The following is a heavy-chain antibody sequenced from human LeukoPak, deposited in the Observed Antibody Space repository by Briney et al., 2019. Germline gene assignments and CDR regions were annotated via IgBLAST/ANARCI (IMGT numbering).Heavy chain of an antibody. D-gene: IGHD6-19*01. J-gene: IGHJ4*02. CDR1: GFTFSDYY. Sequence: GGSLRLSCAASGFTFSDYYMTWIRQAPGKGLEWVSHISSSSSYTNSADSVKGRFTISRDNAKSSLYLQMNSLRAEDTAVYYCAGDRSGWYVSYWGQGTLVTVSS. CDR2: ISSSSSYT. V-gene: IGHV3-11*06. CDR3: AGDRSGWYVSY.